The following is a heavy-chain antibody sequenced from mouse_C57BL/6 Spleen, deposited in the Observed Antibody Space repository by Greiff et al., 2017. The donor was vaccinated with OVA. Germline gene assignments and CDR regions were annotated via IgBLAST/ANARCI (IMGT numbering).Heavy chain of an antibody. J-gene: IGHJ4*01. CDR3: ARNGDYGYAMDY. V-gene: IGHV1-80*01. Sequence: VKLMESGAELVKPGASVKISCKASGYAFSSYWMNWVKQRPGKGLEWIGQIYPGDGDTNYNGKFKGKATLTADKSSSTAYMQLSSLTSEDSAVYFCARNGDYGYAMDYWGQGTSVTVSS. CDR2: IYPGDGDT. D-gene: IGHD2-4*01. CDR1: GYAFSSYW.